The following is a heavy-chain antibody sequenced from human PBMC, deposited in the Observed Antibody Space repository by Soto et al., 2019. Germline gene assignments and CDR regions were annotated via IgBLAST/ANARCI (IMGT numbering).Heavy chain of an antibody. Sequence: QVQLVQSGAEVKKPGSSVKVSCKAPGGTLSSYAINWVRQAPGQGLEWMGGIIPIFGSANYAPKFQGRVTISADESTSTAYMEVSSLRSEGTAVYYCAGTREIPYYHGMDVWGQGTTVTVSS. V-gene: IGHV1-69*01. J-gene: IGHJ6*02. D-gene: IGHD2-2*02. CDR1: GGTLSSYA. CDR2: IIPIFGSA. CDR3: AGTREIPYYHGMDV.